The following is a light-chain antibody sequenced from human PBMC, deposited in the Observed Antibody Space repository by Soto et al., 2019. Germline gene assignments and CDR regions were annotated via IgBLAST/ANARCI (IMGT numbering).Light chain of an antibody. CDR1: SSNIGAGYD. J-gene: IGLJ2*01. CDR2: GNS. V-gene: IGLV1-40*01. CDR3: PSYDSSLGGV. Sequence: QSVLTQPPSVSGAPGQRVTISCTGSSSNIGAGYDVHWYQQLPGTAPKLLIYGNSNRPSGVPDRFSGSKSGTSASLAITGLRGEDEGDSYLPSYDSSLGGVFGRGTKLTVL.